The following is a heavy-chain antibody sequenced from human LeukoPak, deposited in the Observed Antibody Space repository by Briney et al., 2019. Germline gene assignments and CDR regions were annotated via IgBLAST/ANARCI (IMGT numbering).Heavy chain of an antibody. CDR3: ARAVRDRKYGYAFDI. CDR1: GGSISSGYY. J-gene: IGHJ3*02. CDR2: IYHSGST. Sequence: SETLSLTCTVPGGSISSGYYWGWIRQPPGKGLEWIGSIYHSGSTNYNPSLKSRVTISVDTSKNQFSLKLSSVSAADTAVYYCARAVRDRKYGYAFDIWGQGTMVTVSS. D-gene: IGHD4-17*01. V-gene: IGHV4-38-2*02.